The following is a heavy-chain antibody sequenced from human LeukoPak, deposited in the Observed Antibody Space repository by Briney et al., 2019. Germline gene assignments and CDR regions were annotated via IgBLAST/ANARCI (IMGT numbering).Heavy chain of an antibody. V-gene: IGHV4-39*07. CDR2: IYYSGST. Sequence: CXVSGGSISSTNYYWGWIRQPPGKGLEWIGSIYYSGSTNYNPPLKSRVTISVDTSKNQFSLKLSYVTGGGPDVYXXXXXXXXXDXXXXPWGQGXLXTVSS. CDR3: XXXXXXXDXXXXP. J-gene: IGHJ5*02. CDR1: GGSISSTNYY. D-gene: IGHD3-3*01.